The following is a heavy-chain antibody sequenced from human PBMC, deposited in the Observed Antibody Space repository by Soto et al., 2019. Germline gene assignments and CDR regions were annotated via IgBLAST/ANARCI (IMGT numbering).Heavy chain of an antibody. V-gene: IGHV4-31*03. Sequence: SETLSLTCTVSCGSISSGGYYWSWIRQHPGKGLEWIGYIYYSGSTYYNPSLKSRVTISVDTSKNQFSLKLSSVTAADTAVYYCARGATYYYDSSGYYDYWGQGTLVTVSS. CDR1: CGSISSGGYY. CDR2: IYYSGST. CDR3: ARGATYYYDSSGYYDY. D-gene: IGHD3-22*01. J-gene: IGHJ4*02.